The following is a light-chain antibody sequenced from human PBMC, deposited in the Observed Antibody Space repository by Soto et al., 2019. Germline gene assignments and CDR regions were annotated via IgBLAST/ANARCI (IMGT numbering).Light chain of an antibody. V-gene: IGKV2-28*01. CDR2: VLS. J-gene: IGKJ5*01. Sequence: DIVMTQSPLSLPVTPGEPASISCRSSQSLLHSNGITYLDWYLQRPGQSPQLMMYVLSDRASGVPDRFSGSGSGTDFTLKISGVEAEDVGVYYCMQALETPITFGQGTRLEI. CDR1: QSLLHSNGITY. CDR3: MQALETPIT.